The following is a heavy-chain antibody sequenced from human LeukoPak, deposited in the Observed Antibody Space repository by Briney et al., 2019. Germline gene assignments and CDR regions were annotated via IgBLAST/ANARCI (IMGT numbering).Heavy chain of an antibody. D-gene: IGHD5-24*01. J-gene: IGHJ4*02. CDR3: ARSSGDGSPDY. CDR1: GFTFSSYA. V-gene: IGHV3-30-3*01. CDR2: ISYDGSNK. Sequence: PGGSLRLSCAASGFTFSSYAMHWVRQAPGKGLEWVAVISYDGSNKYYADSVKGRFTISRDNSKNTLYLQMNSLRAEDTAVYYCARSSGDGSPDYWGQGTLVTVSS.